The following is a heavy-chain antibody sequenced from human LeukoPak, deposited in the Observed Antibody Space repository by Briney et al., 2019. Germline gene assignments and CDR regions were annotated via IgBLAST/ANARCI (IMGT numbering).Heavy chain of an antibody. J-gene: IGHJ4*02. CDR2: FFIDGSNK. Sequence: GSLRLFWSASGFLFSNYAKPRVRPAPGQGLGWVAVFFIDGSNKDYVDSVKGRFTISRDNSQNTLYLQMNSLRVEDTAIYYCATTQDCSSASCYRPFDCWGQGTLVTVSS. CDR1: GFLFSNYA. D-gene: IGHD2-2*01. V-gene: IGHV3-30*04. CDR3: ATTQDCSSASCYRPFDC.